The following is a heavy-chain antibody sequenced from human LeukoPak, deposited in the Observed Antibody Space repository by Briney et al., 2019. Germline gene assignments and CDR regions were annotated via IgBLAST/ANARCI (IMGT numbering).Heavy chain of an antibody. Sequence: GGSLRLSCAASGFTFSSYAMRWVRQAPGKGLGWVAVISYDGSNKYYADSVKGRFTLSRDNSKNTLYLQMNSLRAEDTAVYYCARVGASSSWLYPFDYWGQGTLVTVSS. CDR3: ARVGASSSWLYPFDY. CDR1: GFTFSSYA. CDR2: ISYDGSNK. J-gene: IGHJ4*02. V-gene: IGHV3-30*04. D-gene: IGHD6-13*01.